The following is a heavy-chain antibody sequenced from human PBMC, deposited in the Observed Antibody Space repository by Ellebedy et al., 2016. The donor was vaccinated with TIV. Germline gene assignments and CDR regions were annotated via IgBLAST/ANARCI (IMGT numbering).Heavy chain of an antibody. Sequence: ASVKVSCKASGYTFTANYVHWVRQAPGQGPEWMGWIHPESGVTNFAQKFQGRVTMTRDPSVNTAYMELSRLESDDTAVYYCARVRRGSSGMDVWGQGTTVTVS. CDR1: GYTFTANY. D-gene: IGHD6-13*01. V-gene: IGHV1-2*02. CDR2: IHPESGVT. CDR3: ARVRRGSSGMDV. J-gene: IGHJ6*02.